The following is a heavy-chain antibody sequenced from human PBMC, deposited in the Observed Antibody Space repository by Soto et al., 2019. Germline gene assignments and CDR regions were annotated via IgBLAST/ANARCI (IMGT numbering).Heavy chain of an antibody. Sequence: KTSETLSLTCTVSGGSIRSGDSYWSWIRQPPGKGLEWIGYIYYSGTTYHNPSLKSRVTISLDTSKNQFSLNLNSVTAVDTAVYYCARKRYYDNSGTDYWGQGTLVTVSS. CDR2: IYYSGTT. D-gene: IGHD3-22*01. CDR3: ARKRYYDNSGTDY. J-gene: IGHJ4*02. CDR1: GGSIRSGDSY. V-gene: IGHV4-30-4*01.